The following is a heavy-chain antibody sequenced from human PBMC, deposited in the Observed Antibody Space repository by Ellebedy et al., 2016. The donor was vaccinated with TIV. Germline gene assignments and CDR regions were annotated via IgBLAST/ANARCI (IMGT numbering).Heavy chain of an antibody. CDR3: ARGHYPGSESYRDALDI. J-gene: IGHJ3*02. CDR1: GFTFSGYW. CDR2: IVDDGSRT. D-gene: IGHD3-10*01. V-gene: IGHV3-74*01. Sequence: GGSLRLSXAASGFTFSGYWMHWVRQAPGKGLVWVSRIVDDGSRTTYADSVKGRFTISRDNAKNTLFLQMNSLRVEDTAVYYCARGHYPGSESYRDALDIWGQGTMITVSS.